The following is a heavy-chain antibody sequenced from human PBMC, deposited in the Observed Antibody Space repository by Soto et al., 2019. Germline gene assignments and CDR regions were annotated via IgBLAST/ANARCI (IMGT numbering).Heavy chain of an antibody. V-gene: IGHV4-59*01. J-gene: IGHJ3*02. Sequence: SETLSVTCTVSGGSISSYYWSWIRQPPGKGLEWIGYIYYSGSTNYNPSLKSRVTISVDTSKNQFSLKLSSVTAADTAVYYCARDRNGGNSEGEYVDAFDIWGQGTMVTVSS. D-gene: IGHD2-21*02. CDR3: ARDRNGGNSEGEYVDAFDI. CDR2: IYYSGST. CDR1: GGSISSYY.